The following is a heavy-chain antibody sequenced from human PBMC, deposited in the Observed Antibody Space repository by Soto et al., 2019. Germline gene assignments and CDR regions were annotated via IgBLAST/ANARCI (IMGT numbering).Heavy chain of an antibody. J-gene: IGHJ4*02. D-gene: IGHD6-19*01. CDR2: IYHSGST. CDR1: GGSISSSNW. V-gene: IGHV4-4*02. Sequence: QVQLQESGPGLVKPSGTLSLTCAVSGGSISSSNWWSWVRQPPGKGLEWIGEIYHSGSTNYHPSLKSRVTISVDKAKTQFSLKLSSVTAADTAVYYCAGGGIAVAGTLDYWGQGTLVTVSS. CDR3: AGGGIAVAGTLDY.